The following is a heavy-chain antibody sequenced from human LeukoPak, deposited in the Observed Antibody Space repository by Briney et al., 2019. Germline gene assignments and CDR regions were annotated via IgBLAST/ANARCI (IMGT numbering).Heavy chain of an antibody. V-gene: IGHV1-2*02. CDR1: GYTFTGYY. Sequence: ASVKVSCKASGYTFTGYYMHWVRQAPGQGLEWMGWINPNSGGTNYAQKFQGRVTMTRDTSISTAYTELSRLRSDDTAVYYCARGGDPYDFWSDTDRRGPDYYYYYYMDVWGKGTTVTVSS. D-gene: IGHD3-3*01. J-gene: IGHJ6*03. CDR3: ARGGDPYDFWSDTDRRGPDYYYYYYMDV. CDR2: INPNSGGT.